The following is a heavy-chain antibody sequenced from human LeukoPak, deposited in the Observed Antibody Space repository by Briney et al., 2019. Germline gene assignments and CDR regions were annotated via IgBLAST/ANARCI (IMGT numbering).Heavy chain of an antibody. D-gene: IGHD5-18*01. CDR3: ARGPIQQWLYNGMDV. CDR1: GFTFSTFS. CDR2: IRSRAYGGTT. J-gene: IGHJ6*02. Sequence: GGSLRLSCGASGFTFSTFSMTWVRQAPGKGLEWVGFIRSRAYGGTTEYAPAVKGRFLISRGDSKSIAYLHVNSLKTEDTAVYYCARGPIQQWLYNGMDVWGQGTTVSVSS. V-gene: IGHV3-49*04.